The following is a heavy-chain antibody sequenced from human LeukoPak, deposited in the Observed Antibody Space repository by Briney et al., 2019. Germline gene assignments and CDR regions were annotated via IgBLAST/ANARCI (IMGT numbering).Heavy chain of an antibody. J-gene: IGHJ4*02. CDR2: IIPIFSTA. D-gene: IGHD6-19*01. V-gene: IGHV1-69*05. CDR3: AREYSTYSSGWFGFDY. CDR1: GGTFSSYA. Sequence: SVKVSCKASGGTFSSYAISWVRQAPGQGLEWMGGIIPIFSTANYAQKFQGRVTITTDESTSTAYMELSSLRSEDTAVYYCAREYSTYSSGWFGFDYWGQGTLVTVSS.